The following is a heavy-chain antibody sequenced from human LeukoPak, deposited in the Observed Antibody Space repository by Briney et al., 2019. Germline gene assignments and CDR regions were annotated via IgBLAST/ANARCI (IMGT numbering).Heavy chain of an antibody. D-gene: IGHD4-17*01. J-gene: IGHJ4*02. CDR1: DGFITNYY. CDR3: ATGYGDFRVEGRYFYS. Sequence: SDTLSLTCTVSDGFITNYYWSWVRQPPGKGLEFIGYVHYSGTTNYNPSLRSRVTISIDTSKKQFFLKLNSVTAADTAVYYCATGYGDFRVEGRYFYSWGQGTLVTVSS. V-gene: IGHV4-59*07. CDR2: VHYSGTT.